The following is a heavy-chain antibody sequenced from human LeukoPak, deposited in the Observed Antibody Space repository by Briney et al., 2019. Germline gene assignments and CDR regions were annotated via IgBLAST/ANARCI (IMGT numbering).Heavy chain of an antibody. J-gene: IGHJ4*02. Sequence: SQTLSLTCTVSGGSISTDGYYWSWIRQHPGKGLEWIGYIYYSGSTYYNPSLKSRVTISVDTSKNQFSLKLSSVTAADTAVYYCARHSSGWGNLDYWGQGTLVTVSS. CDR2: IYYSGST. CDR3: ARHSSGWGNLDY. D-gene: IGHD6-19*01. V-gene: IGHV4-31*03. CDR1: GGSISTDGYY.